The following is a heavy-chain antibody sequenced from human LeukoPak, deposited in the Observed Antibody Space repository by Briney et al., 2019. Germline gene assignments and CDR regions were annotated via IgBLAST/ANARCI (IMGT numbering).Heavy chain of an antibody. D-gene: IGHD6-13*01. CDR1: GFTFSSYW. CDR3: ARRIAAAAAPYCFDY. V-gene: IGHV3-74*01. CDR2: INSDGSST. J-gene: IGHJ4*02. Sequence: GGSLRLSCSASGFTFSSYWMHWVRQAPGKGLLWVSRINSDGSSTSYADSVKGRFTISRDNAKNTLYLQMNSLRAEDTAVYYCARRIAAAAAPYCFDYWGQGTLVTVSS.